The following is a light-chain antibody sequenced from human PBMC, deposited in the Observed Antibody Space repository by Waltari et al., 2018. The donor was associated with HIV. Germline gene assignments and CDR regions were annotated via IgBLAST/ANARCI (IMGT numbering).Light chain of an antibody. CDR3: QQYYSTPWM. CDR2: WAS. J-gene: IGKJ1*01. V-gene: IGKV4-1*01. Sequence: DIVMTQSPESLAVSLGERATINCKSSQSVLYSSNNKNYLAWYQQKPGQPPKLLIYWASNRESGVPDRFSGSGSGTDFTLSGSGSGTDFTLTISSLQAEDVAVYYCQQYYSTPWMFGQGTKVEIK. CDR1: QSVLYSSNNKNY.